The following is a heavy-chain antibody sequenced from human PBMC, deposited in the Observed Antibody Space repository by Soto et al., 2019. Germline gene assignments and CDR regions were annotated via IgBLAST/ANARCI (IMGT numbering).Heavy chain of an antibody. D-gene: IGHD3-16*01. CDR3: AREFGNYYYYYGMDV. V-gene: IGHV1-69*13. J-gene: IGHJ6*02. CDR1: GGTFSSYA. CDR2: IIPIFGTA. Sequence: GASVKVSWKASGGTFSSYAISWVRQAPGQGLEWMGGIIPIFGTANYAQKFQGRVTITADESTSTAYMELSSLRSEDTAVYYCAREFGNYYYYYGMDVWGQGTTVTVSS.